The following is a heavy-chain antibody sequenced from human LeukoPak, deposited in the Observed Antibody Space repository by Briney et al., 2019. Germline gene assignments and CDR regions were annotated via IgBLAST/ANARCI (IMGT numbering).Heavy chain of an antibody. Sequence: SETLSLTCAVYGGSFSGYYWSWIRQPPGKGLEWIGEINHSGSTNYNPSLKSRVTISVDTSKNQFSLKLSSVTAADTAVYYCARDGDCGGDCYLVHWGQGTLVTVSS. CDR2: INHSGST. CDR1: GGSFSGYY. D-gene: IGHD2-21*02. CDR3: ARDGDCGGDCYLVH. J-gene: IGHJ4*02. V-gene: IGHV4-34*01.